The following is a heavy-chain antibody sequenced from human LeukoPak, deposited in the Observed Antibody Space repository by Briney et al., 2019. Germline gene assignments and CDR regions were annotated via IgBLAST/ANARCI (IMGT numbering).Heavy chain of an antibody. V-gene: IGHV4-39*07. D-gene: IGHD3-22*01. CDR2: SYYSGST. Sequence: SETLSLTCTVSGGSISSSSYYWGRIRQPPGKGLEWIGSSYYSGSTYYNPALKSRVTIGVDTSNNQFCLKVRSVTAADTAVYYCSRVRYYDSRGPTLDYWGQGTLVTVSS. J-gene: IGHJ4*02. CDR3: SRVRYYDSRGPTLDY. CDR1: GGSISSSSYY.